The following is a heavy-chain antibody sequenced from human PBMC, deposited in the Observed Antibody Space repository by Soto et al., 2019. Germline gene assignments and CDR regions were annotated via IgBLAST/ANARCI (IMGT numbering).Heavy chain of an antibody. D-gene: IGHD3-3*01. CDR2: ISYDGSNK. V-gene: IGHV3-30-3*01. J-gene: IGHJ2*01. CDR3: AIFFKSFCDHRGLHSFPTRRSSDL. Sequence: RHVLGKRLEWVAVISYDGSNKYYADSVKGRFTISRDNSKNTLYLQMNSLRAEDTAVYYCAIFFKSFCDHRGLHSFPTRRSSDL.